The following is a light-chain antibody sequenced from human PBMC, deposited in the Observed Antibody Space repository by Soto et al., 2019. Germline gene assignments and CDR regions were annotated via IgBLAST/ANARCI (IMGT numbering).Light chain of an antibody. CDR3: AAWHDGLNGDV. Sequence: QSALTQPPSASGTAGQRVTISCSGTTSNIGSNTVNWYQQLPGTAPNTLIYSNNQRPSGVPDPFSGLKSGSSASLAISGLLSHNQAAYSCAAWHDGLNGDVFASGT. V-gene: IGLV1-44*01. CDR2: SNN. CDR1: TSNIGSNT. J-gene: IGLJ1*01.